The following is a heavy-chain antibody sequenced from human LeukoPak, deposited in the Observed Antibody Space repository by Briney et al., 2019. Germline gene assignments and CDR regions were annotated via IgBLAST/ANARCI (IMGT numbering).Heavy chain of an antibody. V-gene: IGHV4-59*10. CDR3: ARGANNWFDP. CDR1: GGSFSGYY. CDR2: IYTSGST. J-gene: IGHJ5*02. Sequence: SETLSLTCAVYGGSFSGYYWSWIRQPAGKGLEWIGRIYTSGSTNYNPSLKSRVTISVDTSKNHFSLKLTSVTAADTAVYYCARGANNWFDPWGQGILVTVSS.